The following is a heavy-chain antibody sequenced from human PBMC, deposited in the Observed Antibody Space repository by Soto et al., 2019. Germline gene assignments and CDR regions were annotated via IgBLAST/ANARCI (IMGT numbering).Heavy chain of an antibody. CDR2: ISAYNGNT. V-gene: IGHV1-18*01. CDR1: GYTFTSYG. D-gene: IGHD2-15*01. CDR3: ARDRARYCSGGSCYSSSGLVFDY. J-gene: IGHJ4*02. Sequence: QVQLVQSGAEVKKPGASVKVSCKASGYTFTSYGISWVRQAPGQGLEWMGWISAYNGNTNYAQKLQGRVTMTTDTSTSTAYMQLRSLRSDDTAVYYCARDRARYCSGGSCYSSSGLVFDYWGQGTLVTVSS.